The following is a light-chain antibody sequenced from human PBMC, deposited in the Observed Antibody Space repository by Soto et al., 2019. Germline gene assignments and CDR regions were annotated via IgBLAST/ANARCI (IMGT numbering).Light chain of an antibody. CDR3: QQTYNTPLT. CDR1: QGISSY. V-gene: IGKV1-39*01. Sequence: DIQLTQSPSSLSASLGYRVTITCRASQGISSYLAWYQQKPGKAPELLIYAAYTLQRGVPSRFSGSGSGTDFTLTISSLQPEDFATYYCQQTYNTPLTFGGGSKVDI. J-gene: IGKJ4*01. CDR2: AAY.